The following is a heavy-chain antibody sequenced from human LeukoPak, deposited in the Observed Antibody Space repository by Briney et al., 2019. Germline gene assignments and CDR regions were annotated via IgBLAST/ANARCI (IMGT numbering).Heavy chain of an antibody. J-gene: IGHJ4*02. CDR1: GFSFSSFS. V-gene: IGHV3-48*02. CDR2: ISGSSSME. D-gene: IGHD6-13*01. CDR3: ARDWEMATIAAAALGY. Sequence: QPGGSLRLSCGASGFSFSSFSMNWVRQAPGKGLEWVAYISGSSSMEYYAGSVKGRFSISRDNAKTLVYLQLDSLSDEDTAVYYCARDWEMATIAAAALGYWGQGTRVTVSS.